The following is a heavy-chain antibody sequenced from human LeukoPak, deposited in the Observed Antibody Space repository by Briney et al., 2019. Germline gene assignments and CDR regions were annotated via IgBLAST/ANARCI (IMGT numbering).Heavy chain of an antibody. CDR3: AGTAMVTDHHPF. Sequence: PSETLSLTCTISGGSISSSSYYWGWIRQPPGKRLEWIGSIYYSGSTYYNPSLKSRVTISVDTSKNQFSLRLSSVTAADTAVYYCAGTAMVTDHHPFWGQGTLVTVSS. V-gene: IGHV4-39*01. CDR2: IYYSGST. D-gene: IGHD5-18*01. J-gene: IGHJ4*02. CDR1: GGSISSSSYY.